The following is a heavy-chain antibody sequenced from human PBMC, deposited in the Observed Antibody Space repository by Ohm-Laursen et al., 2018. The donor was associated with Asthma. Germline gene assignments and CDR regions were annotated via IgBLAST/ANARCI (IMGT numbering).Heavy chain of an antibody. J-gene: IGHJ4*02. CDR2: INHSGST. CDR1: GGSFSGYY. Sequence: SETPSLTCAVYGGSFSGYYWSWIRQPPGKGLEWIGEINHSGSTNYNPSLKSRVTISVDTSKNQFSLKLSSVTAADTAVYYCAGAPFGRYYYDSSGYRTHYFDFWGQGTLVTVSS. CDR3: AGAPFGRYYYDSSGYRTHYFDF. V-gene: IGHV4-34*01. D-gene: IGHD3-22*01.